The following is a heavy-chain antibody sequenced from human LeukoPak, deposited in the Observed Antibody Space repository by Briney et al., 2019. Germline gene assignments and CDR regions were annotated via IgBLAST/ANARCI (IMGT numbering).Heavy chain of an antibody. Sequence: ASVKVSCKVSGYTLTELSMHWVRQAPGKGLEWMGRFDPEDGETIYAQKFQGRVTMTEDTSTDTAYMELSSLRSEDTAVYYCATLYCSSTSCYSNFDYWGQGTLVTVSS. CDR3: ATLYCSSTSCYSNFDY. CDR2: FDPEDGET. J-gene: IGHJ4*02. D-gene: IGHD2-2*01. V-gene: IGHV1-24*01. CDR1: GYTLTELS.